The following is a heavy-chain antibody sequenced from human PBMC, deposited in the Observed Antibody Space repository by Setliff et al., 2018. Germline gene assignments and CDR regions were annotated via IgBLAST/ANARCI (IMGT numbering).Heavy chain of an antibody. CDR2: IYNSGYT. V-gene: IGHV4-39*07. CDR3: ARVRARVIVATPPNNWFDP. Sequence: SETLSLTCSVSGGSFTNTNNYWGWIRQPPGKGLEWIGSIYNSGYTHYKPSLQSRATISVDTSKSQFSLNLSNVTAADTAVYYCARVRARVIVATPPNNWFDPWGQGTLVTVSS. D-gene: IGHD2-15*01. J-gene: IGHJ5*02. CDR1: GGSFTNTNNY.